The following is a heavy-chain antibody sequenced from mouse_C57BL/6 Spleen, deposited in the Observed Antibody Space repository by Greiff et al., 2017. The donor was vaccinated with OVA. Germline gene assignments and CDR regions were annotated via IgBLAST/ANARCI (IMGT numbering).Heavy chain of an antibody. CDR2: ISNGGGST. CDR3: ARPSGGYDYDVWYFDV. CDR1: GFTFSDYY. J-gene: IGHJ1*03. D-gene: IGHD2-4*01. Sequence: EVKLMESGGGLVQPGGSLKLSCAASGFTFSDYYMYWVRQTPEKRLEWVAYISNGGGSTYYPDTVKGRFTISRDNAKNTLYLQMSRLKSEDTAMYYCARPSGGYDYDVWYFDVWGTGTTVTVSS. V-gene: IGHV5-12*01.